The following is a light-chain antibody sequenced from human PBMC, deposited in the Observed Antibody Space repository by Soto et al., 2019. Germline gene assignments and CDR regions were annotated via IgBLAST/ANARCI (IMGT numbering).Light chain of an antibody. CDR1: QTISSC. V-gene: IGKV1-39*01. CDR3: QQSHAIPYT. J-gene: IGKJ2*01. CDR2: AAS. Sequence: DIQMTQSPSSLSASVGDRVTITCRASQTISSCLNWYQQKPWKARKLPIYAASRLQSGVPSRFSGRGSGTEFTLTSRSLQPEDLATYNGQQSHAIPYTFRRGTKLEIK.